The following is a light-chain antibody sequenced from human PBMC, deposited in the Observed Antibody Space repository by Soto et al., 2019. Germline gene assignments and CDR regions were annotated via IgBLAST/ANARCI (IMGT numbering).Light chain of an antibody. CDR1: QSVSSN. J-gene: IGKJ1*01. CDR2: GAS. V-gene: IGKV3-15*01. CDR3: QQYNIWPSWT. Sequence: EIVMTQSPATLSVSPGERVTLSCRASQSVSSNLAWYQQKPGQGPRLLIYGASTRATGIPGRFSGSGSGTELTLTISSLQSEAFAVYYCQQYNIWPSWTFGQGTKVEIK.